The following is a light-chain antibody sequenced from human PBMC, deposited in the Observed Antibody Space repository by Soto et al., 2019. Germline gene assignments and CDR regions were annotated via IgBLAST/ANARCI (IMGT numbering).Light chain of an antibody. Sequence: DIVMTQSPLSLPVTPGEPASISCRSSQSLLQSNGNNYLDWYLQKPGQSPQLLIYLGSNRASGVPDRFSGTGSGTDFTLKISRVEAEDVGIYYCMQALQTPRTFGQGTMLEIK. J-gene: IGKJ1*01. V-gene: IGKV2-28*01. CDR2: LGS. CDR1: QSLLQSNGNNY. CDR3: MQALQTPRT.